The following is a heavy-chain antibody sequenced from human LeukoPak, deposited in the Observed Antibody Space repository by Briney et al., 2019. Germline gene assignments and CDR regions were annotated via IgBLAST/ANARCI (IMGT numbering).Heavy chain of an antibody. D-gene: IGHD3-22*01. CDR1: GGSISSDSYY. CDR3: ARAGTYYDSRAMDY. CDR2: IYTSGST. V-gene: IGHV4-61*02. J-gene: IGHJ4*02. Sequence: SQTLSLTCTVSGGSISSDSYYWTWIRQPAGKGLEWIGRIYTSGSTNYNPSLKSRVTISVDTSKNHFSLKLSSVTAADTAVYYCARAGTYYDSRAMDYWGQGTLVTVSS.